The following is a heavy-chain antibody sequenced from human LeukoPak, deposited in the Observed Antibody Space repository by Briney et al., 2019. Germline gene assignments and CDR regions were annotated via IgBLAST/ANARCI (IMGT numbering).Heavy chain of an antibody. V-gene: IGHV3-74*01. Sequence: GGSLRLSCAASGFSFSRYWMHWVRQAPGEGLMWVSRINSDGSSTWYADSVKGRFTISRDNARNTLSLQMSSLGVEDTALYDCARDQDGMGTTMDLWGQGTQVIVSS. CDR2: INSDGSST. CDR3: ARDQDGMGTTMDL. CDR1: GFSFSRYW. D-gene: IGHD1-1*01. J-gene: IGHJ4*02.